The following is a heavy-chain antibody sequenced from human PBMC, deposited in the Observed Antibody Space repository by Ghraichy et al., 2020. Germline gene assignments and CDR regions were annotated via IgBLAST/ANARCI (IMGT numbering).Heavy chain of an antibody. Sequence: ISNSGAGTYYADSVKGRFTISRDNSKNTLYLQMNNLRADDTAVYYCAKEGWPYSTGSAVDYWVQ. V-gene: IGHV3-23*01. D-gene: IGHD2-8*02. CDR2: ISNSGAGT. J-gene: IGHJ4*02. CDR3: AKEGWPYSTGSAVDY.